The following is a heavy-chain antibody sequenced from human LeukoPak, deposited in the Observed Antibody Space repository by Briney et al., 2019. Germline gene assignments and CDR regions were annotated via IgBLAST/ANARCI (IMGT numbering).Heavy chain of an antibody. D-gene: IGHD3-3*01. V-gene: IGHV1-2*02. CDR3: ARDLGFGAYYMDV. CDR1: GYTFAGYY. Sequence: GASVKVSCKASGYTFAGYYMHWVRQAPGQGLEWMGWINPNSGGTNYAQKFQGRVTMTRDTSISTAYMELSRLRSDDTAVYYCARDLGFGAYYMDVWGKGTTVTVSS. CDR2: INPNSGGT. J-gene: IGHJ6*03.